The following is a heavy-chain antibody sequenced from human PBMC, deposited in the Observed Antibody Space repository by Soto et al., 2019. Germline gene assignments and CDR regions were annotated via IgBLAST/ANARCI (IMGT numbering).Heavy chain of an antibody. CDR3: LGATFSCFVD. CDR2: TRRRADNYRT. J-gene: IGHJ4*02. D-gene: IGHD1-26*01. Sequence: PGGSLRLSCAVSGFTLTDHHMNWVRQAPGKGLEWLGRTRRRADNYRTEYAASVRGRSTISRDDAQNSVVLYIDNRTTDDTAVYYGLGATFSCFVDWRRGTLVTVSS. CDR1: GFTLTDHH. V-gene: IGHV3-72*01.